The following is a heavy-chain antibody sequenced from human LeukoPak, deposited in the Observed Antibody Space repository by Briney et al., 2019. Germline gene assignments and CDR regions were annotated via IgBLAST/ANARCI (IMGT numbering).Heavy chain of an antibody. CDR2: ISGSGGST. CDR1: GFTFSSYA. CDR3: AGDPGLVKSGWAYDY. D-gene: IGHD6-19*01. J-gene: IGHJ4*02. V-gene: IGHV3-23*01. Sequence: QSGGSLRLSCAASGFTFSSYAMSWVRQAPGKGLEWVSAISGSGGSTYYADSVKGRFTISRDNSKNTLYLQMNSLRAEDTAVYYCAGDPGLVKSGWAYDYWGQGTLVTVPS.